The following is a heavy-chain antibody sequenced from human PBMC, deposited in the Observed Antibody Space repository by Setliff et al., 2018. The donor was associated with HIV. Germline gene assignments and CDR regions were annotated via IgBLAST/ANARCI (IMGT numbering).Heavy chain of an antibody. J-gene: IGHJ1*01. CDR2: IKPDGSQK. Sequence: LRLSCAASGFSINNYWMTWVRLAPGKGLEWVANIKPDGSQKNYVDSVRGRFAISRENAKDSLYLQMNSLRVEDTAVYYCARGYTGDFHWGQGTLVTVSS. CDR1: GFSINNYW. D-gene: IGHD7-27*01. CDR3: ARGYTGDFH. V-gene: IGHV3-7*01.